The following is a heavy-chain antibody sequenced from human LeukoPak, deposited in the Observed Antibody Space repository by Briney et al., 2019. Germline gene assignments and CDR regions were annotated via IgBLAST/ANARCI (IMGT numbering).Heavy chain of an antibody. D-gene: IGHD2-2*01. CDR3: ARLPAYCSSTSCYYDY. V-gene: IGHV3-48*04. J-gene: IGHJ4*02. CDR1: GFTFSSYW. CDR2: ISSGSGSI. Sequence: GGSLRLSCAASGFTFSSYWMNWVRQAPGKGLEWVSYISSGSGSIYYADSVKGRFTISRDNAKNSVFLQMNSLRAEDTAVYYCARLPAYCSSTSCYYDYWGQGTLVTVSS.